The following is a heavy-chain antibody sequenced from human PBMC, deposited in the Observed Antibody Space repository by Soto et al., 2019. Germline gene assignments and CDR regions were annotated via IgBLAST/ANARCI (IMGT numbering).Heavy chain of an antibody. V-gene: IGHV1-58*01. J-gene: IGHJ3*02. CDR1: GFTFTISA. D-gene: IGHD6-13*01. CDR2: IVVGSGNT. CDR3: AANPGYSNSWYILGDSFDI. Sequence: SVKVSCKASGFTFTISAVQWVRQALGQRLEWIGWIVVGSGNTNNAQKFQERVTITRDMSTSTAYMELSSLRSEDTAVYYCAANPGYSNSWYILGDSFDIWGQGTMVTVSS.